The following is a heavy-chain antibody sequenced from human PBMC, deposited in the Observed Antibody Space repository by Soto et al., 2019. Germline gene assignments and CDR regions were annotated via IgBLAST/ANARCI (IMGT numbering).Heavy chain of an antibody. Sequence: LSVTCPVSGVSISSGDYYWSWIREPPGKGLEWIGYSYYSGITYYNPSLQSRVTISVDTSKNQFSLKLSSVTAADTAVYYCDRDRIQLWLVNGMDVWGQGTKVTVYS. V-gene: IGHV4-30-4*01. J-gene: IGHJ6*02. CDR2: SYYSGIT. CDR3: DRDRIQLWLVNGMDV. CDR1: GVSISSGDYY. D-gene: IGHD5-18*01.